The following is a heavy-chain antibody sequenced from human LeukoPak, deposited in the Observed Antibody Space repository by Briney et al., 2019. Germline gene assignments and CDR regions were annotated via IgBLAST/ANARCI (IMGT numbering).Heavy chain of an antibody. CDR1: RFTFTTYG. V-gene: IGHV3-23*01. Sequence: GGSLRLSCAASRFTFTTYGMSWVRQAPGKGLEWVSGISSSGGNTYYADSVKGRFTISRDNSKSTLYLQMNSLRVEDTAVYYCAKGSASSGYPRDYWGQGTLVTVSS. CDR2: ISSSGGNT. D-gene: IGHD3-22*01. CDR3: AKGSASSGYPRDY. J-gene: IGHJ4*02.